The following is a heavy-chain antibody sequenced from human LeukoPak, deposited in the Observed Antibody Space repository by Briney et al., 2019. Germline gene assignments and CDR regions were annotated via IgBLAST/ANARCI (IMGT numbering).Heavy chain of an antibody. CDR1: GGSISSSSYY. CDR2: IYYSGST. D-gene: IGHD3-22*01. Sequence: SETLSLTCTVSGGSISSSSYYWGWIRQPPGKGLEWIGSIYYSGSTYYNPFLKSRVTISVDTSKNQFSLKLSSVTAADTAVYYCARHAYDSSSAALADFDYWGQGTLVTVSS. J-gene: IGHJ4*02. V-gene: IGHV4-39*01. CDR3: ARHAYDSSSAALADFDY.